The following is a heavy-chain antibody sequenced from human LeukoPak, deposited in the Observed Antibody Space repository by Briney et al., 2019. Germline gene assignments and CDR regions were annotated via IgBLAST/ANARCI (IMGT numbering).Heavy chain of an antibody. Sequence: ASVKVSCKASGYTFTGYYIHWVRQAPGQGLEWMGRTNPNSGGTNYAQKFQGRVTITRDTSISTAYMELSRLRSDDTAVYYCARDLGSTRGYWGQGTLVTVSS. CDR3: ARDLGSTRGY. V-gene: IGHV1-2*06. D-gene: IGHD2-2*01. CDR2: TNPNSGGT. CDR1: GYTFTGYY. J-gene: IGHJ4*02.